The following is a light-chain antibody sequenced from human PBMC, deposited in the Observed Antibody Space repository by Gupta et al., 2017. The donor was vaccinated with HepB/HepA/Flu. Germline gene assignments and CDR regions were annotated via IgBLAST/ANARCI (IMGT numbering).Light chain of an antibody. Sequence: SPLTQSAAVSGSPGPSITISCTGTSSDVGGCDLVFWYQQHPTKAHKLMIYEFTNRPAGVTNRFSGSRSGNTSSLTISGLQVEDEADYYCCSYSSYNTWVFGGGTKRSVL. V-gene: IGLV2-23*02. CDR1: SSDVGGCDL. J-gene: IGLJ3*02. CDR2: EFT. CDR3: CSYSSYNTWV.